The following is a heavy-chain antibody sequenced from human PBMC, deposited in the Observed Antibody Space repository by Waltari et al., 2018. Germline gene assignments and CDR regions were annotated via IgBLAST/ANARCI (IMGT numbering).Heavy chain of an antibody. Sequence: QVQLQESGPGLVKPSETLSLTCTVSGGSISSYYGSWIRQPAGKGLAWIGRIYTSGSTNYNPSLKSRVTMSVDTSKNQFSLKLSSVTAADTAVYYCARELAVSNYFDPWGQGTLVTVSS. V-gene: IGHV4-4*07. CDR1: GGSISSYY. J-gene: IGHJ5*02. D-gene: IGHD1-7*01. CDR3: ARELAVSNYFDP. CDR2: IYTSGST.